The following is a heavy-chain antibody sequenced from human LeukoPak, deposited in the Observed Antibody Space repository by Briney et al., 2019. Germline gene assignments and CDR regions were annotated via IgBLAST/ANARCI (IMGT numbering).Heavy chain of an antibody. CDR1: GFTFSSYA. Sequence: GGSLRLSCAASGFTFSSYAMNWVRQAPGRGLEWVSFMSSSGSYIYYADSVKGRFTISRDNAKNSLYLQMNSLRAEDTAVYYCARDLTTSMAYYFDCWGQGTLVTVSS. CDR3: ARDLTTSMAYYFDC. J-gene: IGHJ4*02. D-gene: IGHD5-18*01. V-gene: IGHV3-21*01. CDR2: MSSSGSYI.